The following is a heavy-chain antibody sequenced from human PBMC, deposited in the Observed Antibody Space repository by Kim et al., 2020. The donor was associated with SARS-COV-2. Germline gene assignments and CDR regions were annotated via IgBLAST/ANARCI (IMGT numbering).Heavy chain of an antibody. D-gene: IGHD3-3*02. CDR2: IRSKADSYAT. Sequence: GGSLRLSCAASGFTFSGYPLHWVRQASGKGLEWVGRIRSKADSYATGYAVSVKGRFTISRDDSNNTPYLEMRGLKTEDTALYYWTKNPTTPLAFWYAFDVWGQGTMVTVSS. J-gene: IGHJ3*01. CDR1: GFTFSGYP. CDR3: TKNPTTPLAFWYAFDV. V-gene: IGHV3-73*01.